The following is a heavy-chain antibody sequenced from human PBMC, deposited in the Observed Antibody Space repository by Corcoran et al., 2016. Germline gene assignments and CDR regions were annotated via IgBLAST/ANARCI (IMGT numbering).Heavy chain of an antibody. V-gene: IGHV4-59*01. CDR2: MYYSGTT. CDR1: GDSITGYY. D-gene: IGHD3-10*01. J-gene: IGHJ2*01. CDR3: ARGSSVHSWHGDL. Sequence: QVQLQESGPGLVRPSETLSLTCTVSGDSITGYYWSWIRQYPGRGPEWIGYMYYSGTTMYNPSLKGQITISADTSKNQLSLKMTSVTDADTAVYYCARGSSVHSWHGDLWGRGALVIVSS.